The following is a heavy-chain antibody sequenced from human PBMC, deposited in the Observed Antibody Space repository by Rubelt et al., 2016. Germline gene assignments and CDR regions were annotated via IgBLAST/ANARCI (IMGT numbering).Heavy chain of an antibody. CDR3: AGVWARAAARPYWYFDL. D-gene: IGHD6-13*01. Sequence: QLQLQESGPGLVKASETLSLTCSVSGGSISSSTYYWGWIRQPPGKGLEWIGTISYSGNTYYNPSLKSRLTISIDTSKNQFSLRLGAVTAAETAVYFCAGVWARAAARPYWYFDLWGRGTLVTVSS. J-gene: IGHJ2*01. V-gene: IGHV4-39*07. CDR1: GGSISSSTYY. CDR2: ISYSGNT.